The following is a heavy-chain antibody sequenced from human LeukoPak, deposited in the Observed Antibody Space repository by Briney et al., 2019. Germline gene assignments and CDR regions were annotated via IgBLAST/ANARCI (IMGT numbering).Heavy chain of an antibody. CDR1: GGSFSGYY. CDR2: INHSGST. V-gene: IGHV4-34*01. Sequence: SETLSLTCAGYGGSFSGYYWSWIRQPPGKGLEWIGEINHSGSTNYNPSLKSRVTIPVDTSKNQFSLKLSSVTAADTAVYYCASVITMVRDLNGMDVWGQGTTVTVSS. J-gene: IGHJ6*02. CDR3: ASVITMVRDLNGMDV. D-gene: IGHD3-10*01.